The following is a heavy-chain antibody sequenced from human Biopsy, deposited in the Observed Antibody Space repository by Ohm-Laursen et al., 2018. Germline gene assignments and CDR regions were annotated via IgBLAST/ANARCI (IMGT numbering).Heavy chain of an antibody. D-gene: IGHD6-19*01. Sequence: TLSLTCTVSGGSISSGGSYWSWIRQRPGKGLEWIGYNFNSANTYYNPSLKNLITISGDTSKNQFSLKLNSVTAADTAVYYCARESALAGDFDSWGQGTLVTVSS. J-gene: IGHJ4*02. CDR2: NFNSANT. CDR3: ARESALAGDFDS. CDR1: GGSISSGGSY. V-gene: IGHV4-31*01.